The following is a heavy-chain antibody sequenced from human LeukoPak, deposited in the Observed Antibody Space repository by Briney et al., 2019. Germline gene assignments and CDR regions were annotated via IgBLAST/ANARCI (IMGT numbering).Heavy chain of an antibody. CDR3: AKDRHDTSGYYLDY. J-gene: IGHJ4*02. CDR2: IGYDGSNK. V-gene: IGHV3-30*02. D-gene: IGHD3-22*01. Sequence: PGGSLRLSCVASGFTFSTYGMNWVRQAPGKRLEWVAFIGYDGSNKYYADSVKGRFTISRDNSKNTLYLQMNSLRAEDTAVYYCAKDRHDTSGYYLDYWGQGTLVTVSS. CDR1: GFTFSTYG.